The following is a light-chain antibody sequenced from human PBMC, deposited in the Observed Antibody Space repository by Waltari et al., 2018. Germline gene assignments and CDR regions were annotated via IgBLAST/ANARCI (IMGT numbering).Light chain of an antibody. CDR3: QHTFETPYS. CDR2: ATS. Sequence: DIQMTQSPSSLSASIGDRVTITCRASENIGSYLNWDQQRTGEAPKLLIYATSTLQTDVPSRFSGSGSRTDFTLTISSLQPEDFATYYCQHTFETPYSFGQGTKLESK. V-gene: IGKV1-39*01. J-gene: IGKJ2*01. CDR1: ENIGSY.